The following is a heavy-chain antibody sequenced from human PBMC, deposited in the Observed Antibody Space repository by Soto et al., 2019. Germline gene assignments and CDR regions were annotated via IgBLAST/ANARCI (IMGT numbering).Heavy chain of an antibody. J-gene: IGHJ6*02. D-gene: IGHD3-16*01. Sequence: QLQLQESGPGLVKPSETLSLTCTVSGDSISSSSYYWGWIRQPPGKGLEWIGSIYYSGSTYYNPSLKSRVTMSVDTSTNQFSLKLSSVTAADTAVYYCAKGAPYYYYYGMDVWGQGTTVTVSS. V-gene: IGHV4-39*01. CDR2: IYYSGST. CDR1: GDSISSSSYY. CDR3: AKGAPYYYYYGMDV.